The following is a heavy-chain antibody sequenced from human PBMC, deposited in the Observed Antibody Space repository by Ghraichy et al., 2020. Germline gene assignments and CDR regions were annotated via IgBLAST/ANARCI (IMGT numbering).Heavy chain of an antibody. J-gene: IGHJ4*02. CDR1: GFTFTIYT. CDR2: INSGGGGT. Sequence: GGSLRLSCAASGFTFTIYTMSWVRQAPGKGLEWVSAINSGGGGTYYADSVKGRFTISRDNSKNTLYLQINSLRVEDSAVYYCVTNLGYCSCVTCYSNSWGQGTLVTVSS. V-gene: IGHV3-23*01. D-gene: IGHD2-15*01. CDR3: VTNLGYCSCVTCYSNS.